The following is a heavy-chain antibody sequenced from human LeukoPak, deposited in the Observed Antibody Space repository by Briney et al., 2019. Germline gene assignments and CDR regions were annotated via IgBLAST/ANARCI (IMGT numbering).Heavy chain of an antibody. CDR3: ARQTFGALYFDS. V-gene: IGHV4-61*02. CDR1: GGFISRGSYY. D-gene: IGHD3-10*01. J-gene: IGHJ4*02. CDR2: VYNSGST. Sequence: SETLSLTCIVSGGFISRGSYYWNWIRQPAGKGLEWMGRVYNSGSTNYNPSLKSRVTISTDMSKNQFSLKLSSVTAADTAVYYCARQTFGALYFDSWGQGTLVTVSS.